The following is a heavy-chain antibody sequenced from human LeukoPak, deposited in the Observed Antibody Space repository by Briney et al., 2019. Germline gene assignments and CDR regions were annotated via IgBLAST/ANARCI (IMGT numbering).Heavy chain of an antibody. V-gene: IGHV3-11*01. D-gene: IGHD6-19*01. CDR2: ISRSGSTI. J-gene: IGHJ5*02. Sequence: GGSLRLSCAASGFTFSDYYMSWIRQAPGKGLEWVSYISRSGSTIYYADSVKGRFTISRDNAKNSLYLQMNSLRAEDTAVYYCARDGVAGTLDTYENSWFDPWGQGTLVTVSS. CDR1: GFTFSDYY. CDR3: ARDGVAGTLDTYENSWFDP.